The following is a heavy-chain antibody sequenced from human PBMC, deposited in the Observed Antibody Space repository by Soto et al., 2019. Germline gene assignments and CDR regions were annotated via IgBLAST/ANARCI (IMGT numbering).Heavy chain of an antibody. Sequence: PGGSLRLSCAASGFTFSNAWMNWVRQAPGKGLEWIGRIKKRADGGTADHATPVKGRFTISRDDSKNTLYLQMNSLRPEDTAVYYCAHPRGYGVFDAVDIWGQGTMVTVSS. J-gene: IGHJ3*02. CDR1: GFTFSNAW. CDR2: IKKRADGGTA. V-gene: IGHV3-15*01. CDR3: AHPRGYGVFDAVDI. D-gene: IGHD4-17*01.